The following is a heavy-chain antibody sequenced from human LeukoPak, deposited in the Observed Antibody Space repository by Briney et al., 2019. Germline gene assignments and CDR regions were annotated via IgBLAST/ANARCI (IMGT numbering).Heavy chain of an antibody. V-gene: IGHV3-30*02. CDR3: AKGVGGSANYYYMDA. Sequence: GGSLRLSCAASGFAFSRHGIHWVRQAPGKGLEWVAFIPYDGSNKFYADSVKGRFTISRDNSKNTLYLQMNSLRPEDTAVYYCAKGVGGSANYYYMDAWGKGTTVTVSS. CDR1: GFAFSRHG. D-gene: IGHD3-10*01. J-gene: IGHJ6*03. CDR2: IPYDGSNK.